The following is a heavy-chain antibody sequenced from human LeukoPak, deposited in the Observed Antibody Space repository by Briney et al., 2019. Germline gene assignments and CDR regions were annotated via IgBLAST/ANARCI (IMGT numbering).Heavy chain of an antibody. J-gene: IGHJ4*02. CDR2: IYYSGST. CDR1: GGSISSGGYY. CDR3: ARQRYSYDLFRRTKLYFDY. Sequence: PSETLSLTCTVSGGSISSGGYYWSWIRQHPGKGLEWIGYIYYSGSTYYNPSLKSRVTISVDTSKNQFSLKLSSVTAADTAVYYCARQRYSYDLFRRTKLYFDYWGQGTLVTVSS. D-gene: IGHD5-18*01. V-gene: IGHV4-31*03.